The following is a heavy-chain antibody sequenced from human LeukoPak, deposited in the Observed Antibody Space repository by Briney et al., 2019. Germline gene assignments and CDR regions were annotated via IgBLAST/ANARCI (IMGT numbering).Heavy chain of an antibody. Sequence: SQILSLTCTVSGGSISSYYWSWSRHPPRQGLEWIGRIYTSGSANYNSSLSSRVTMSIDTSTNQLSLKLSSVTAADTAVYYCARVGDDYDFNYYYYMDVWGKGTTVTVSS. CDR1: GGSISSYY. V-gene: IGHV4-4*07. CDR2: IYTSGSA. D-gene: IGHD3-3*01. J-gene: IGHJ6*03. CDR3: ARVGDDYDFNYYYYMDV.